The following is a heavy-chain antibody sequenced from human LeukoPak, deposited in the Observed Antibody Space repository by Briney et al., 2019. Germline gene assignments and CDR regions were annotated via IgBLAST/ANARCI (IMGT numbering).Heavy chain of an antibody. D-gene: IGHD1-1*01. V-gene: IGHV4-59*01. CDR1: GGSISSYY. J-gene: IGHJ5*02. CDR2: IYYSGST. Sequence: PSETLSLTCTVSGGSISSYYWSWIRQPPGKGLEWIGYIYYSGSTNYNPSLKSRVTISVDTSKNQFSLKLSSVTAADTAVYYCARDGLERRGIDPWGQGTLVTVSS. CDR3: ARDGLERRGIDP.